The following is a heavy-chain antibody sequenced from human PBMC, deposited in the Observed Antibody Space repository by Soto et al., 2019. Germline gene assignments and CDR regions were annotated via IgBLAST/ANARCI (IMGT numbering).Heavy chain of an antibody. CDR2: SPPIFGTS. D-gene: IGHD5-18*01. J-gene: IGHJ6*02. V-gene: IGHV1-69*01. CDR3: ARGDRYPKTSYSWGMDV. CDR1: GGTFSTYS. Sequence: QVQLVQSGAEVKKPGSSVKVSCKASGGTFSTYSISWVRQAPGQRVEWMGGSPPIFGTSKYEQNFECRVTINADENTSTANTELRSMRSEDTAVNYWARGDRYPKTSYSWGMDVWGQGTTVTV.